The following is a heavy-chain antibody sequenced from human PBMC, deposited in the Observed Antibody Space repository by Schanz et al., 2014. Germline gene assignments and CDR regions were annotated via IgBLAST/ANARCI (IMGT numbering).Heavy chain of an antibody. Sequence: DVQLVESGGGLVQPGGSLRLSCAASGFTFTGHWMSWVRQAPGKGLEWVANIKEDGSKKYYVDSVRGRFTISRDNAKNSLYLQMNSLRAEDTAVYYCAREKRRTEVVLDHWGQGTLVTVS. CDR3: AREKRRTEVVLDH. CDR2: IKEDGSKK. CDR1: GFTFTGHW. V-gene: IGHV3-7*03. J-gene: IGHJ4*02.